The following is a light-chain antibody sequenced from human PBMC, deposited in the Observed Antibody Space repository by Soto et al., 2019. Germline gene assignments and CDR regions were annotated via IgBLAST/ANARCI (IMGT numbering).Light chain of an antibody. CDR2: EVS. V-gene: IGKV2D-29*02. J-gene: IGKJ5*01. Sequence: GITHTPLSLSVAHVHPASISCKTRQSLLHITGETFLFWYLQKPGQSPQLLIYEVSTRVSGVPDRFSGSGSGTDFTLEISRVETDDVGIYYCMQSTQLPPTFGQGTRLENK. CDR1: QSLLHITGETF. CDR3: MQSTQLPPT.